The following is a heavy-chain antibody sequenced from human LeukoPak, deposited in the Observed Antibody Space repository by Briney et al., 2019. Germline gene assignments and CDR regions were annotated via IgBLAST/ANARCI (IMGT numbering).Heavy chain of an antibody. V-gene: IGHV3-48*03. CDR2: ISTSGSII. D-gene: IGHD1-26*01. J-gene: IGHJ4*02. CDR3: ARGNSGTYCPFDN. CDR1: GFTFSSYE. Sequence: QTGGSLRLSCAASGFTFSSYEMNWVRQAPGKGLEWVSYISTSGSIIYYADSVKGRFIISRDNAKDSLYLQVSSLRADDTAVYYCARGNSGTYCPFDNWGQGTLVTVSS.